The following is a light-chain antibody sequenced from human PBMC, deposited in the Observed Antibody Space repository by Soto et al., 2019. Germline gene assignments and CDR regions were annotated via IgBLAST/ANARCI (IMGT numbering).Light chain of an antibody. CDR1: QSVSSN. V-gene: IGKV3-15*01. CDR2: GAS. CDR3: KQYNNWPPGT. J-gene: IGKJ2*01. Sequence: EIVMTQSPATLSVSPGERATLSCRASQSVSSNLAWYQQKPGQAPRLLIYGASTRATGIPARFSGSGSGTEFTLTISSLQSEDFAVYYCKQYNNWPPGTFGQGTKLEI.